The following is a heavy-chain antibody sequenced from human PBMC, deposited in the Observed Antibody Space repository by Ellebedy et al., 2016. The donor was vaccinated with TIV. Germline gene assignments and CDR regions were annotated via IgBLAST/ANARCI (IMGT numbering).Heavy chain of an antibody. CDR1: GYTFTSYY. CDR3: ARGDNYYYDSSGYYYSY. Sequence: ASVKVSCRASGYTFTSYYFYRVRQAPGQGLEWMGIINPTSGSSNYAQKFQGRVTMTRDTSTSTVYMDLSSLRSEDTAVYYCARGDNYYYDSSGYYYSYWGQGTLVTVSS. CDR2: INPTSGSS. D-gene: IGHD3-22*01. V-gene: IGHV1-46*01. J-gene: IGHJ4*02.